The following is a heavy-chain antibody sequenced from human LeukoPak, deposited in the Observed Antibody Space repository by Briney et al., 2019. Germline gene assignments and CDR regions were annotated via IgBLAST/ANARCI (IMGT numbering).Heavy chain of an antibody. CDR2: INPNSGGT. CDR3: ARAYQLLYHDAFDI. V-gene: IGHV1-2*02. CDR1: GYTFTGYY. J-gene: IGHJ3*02. Sequence: GASVKVSCKASGYTFTGYYMHWVRQAPGQGLEWMGWINPNSGGTNYAQKFQGRATMTRDTSISTAYMELSRLRSDDTAVYYCARAYQLLYHDAFDIWGQGTMVTVSS. D-gene: IGHD2-2*02.